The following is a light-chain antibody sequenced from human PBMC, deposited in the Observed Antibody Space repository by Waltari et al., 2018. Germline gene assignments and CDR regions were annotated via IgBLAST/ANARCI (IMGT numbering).Light chain of an antibody. V-gene: IGKV2-28*01. J-gene: IGKJ4*01. CDR2: LGS. CDR3: MQALETPLT. CDR1: QSLLHSNGYNY. Sequence: DIVMTQSPLSLPVTPGEPASISCRSSQSLLHSNGYNYLDWYLQKSGQSPQLLIYLGSYRASGVPDRFSGSGSGTDFTLKISRVEAEDVGVYYCMQALETPLTFGGGTKVEIK.